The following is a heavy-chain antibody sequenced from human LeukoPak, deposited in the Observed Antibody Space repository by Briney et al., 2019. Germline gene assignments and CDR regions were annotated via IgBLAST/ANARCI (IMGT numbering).Heavy chain of an antibody. CDR3: ARAHDYGDYGHFDY. D-gene: IGHD4-17*01. Sequence: SETLSLTCTVSGGSISSSSYYWGWIRQPPGKGLEWIGSIYYSGSTYYNPSLKSQVTISVDTSKNQFSLKLSSVTAADTAVYYCARAHDYGDYGHFDYWGQGTLVTVSS. J-gene: IGHJ4*02. CDR1: GGSISSSSYY. CDR2: IYYSGST. V-gene: IGHV4-39*07.